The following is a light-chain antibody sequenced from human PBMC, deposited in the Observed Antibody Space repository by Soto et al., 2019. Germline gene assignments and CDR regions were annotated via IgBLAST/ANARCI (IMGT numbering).Light chain of an antibody. V-gene: IGKV3-20*01. J-gene: IGKJ1*01. CDR1: QSVSNNY. Sequence: ENVLTQSPGTLSLSPGERATLSCRASQSVSNNYLAWYQQKPGQAPRLLIHGASSRATGIPDRFSGSGSGTDFTLTISRLEPEDFAVFYCQHYGTSRAFGRGTKVEIK. CDR3: QHYGTSRA. CDR2: GAS.